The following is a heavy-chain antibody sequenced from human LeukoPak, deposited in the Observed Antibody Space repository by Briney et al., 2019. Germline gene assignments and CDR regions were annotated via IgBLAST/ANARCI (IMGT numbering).Heavy chain of an antibody. D-gene: IGHD3-10*01. CDR2: ISSSSSYI. J-gene: IGHJ6*02. V-gene: IGHV3-21*01. Sequence: GGSLRLSCAASGFTFSSYSMNWVRQAPGKGLEWVSSISSSSSYIYYVDSVKGRFTISRDNAKNSLYLQMNSLRAEDTAVYYCARPYGSGSPYEWYYGMDVWGQGTTVTVSS. CDR3: ARPYGSGSPYEWYYGMDV. CDR1: GFTFSSYS.